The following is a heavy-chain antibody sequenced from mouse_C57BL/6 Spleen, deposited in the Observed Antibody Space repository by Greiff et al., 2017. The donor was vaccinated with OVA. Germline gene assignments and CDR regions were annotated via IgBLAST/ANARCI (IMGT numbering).Heavy chain of an antibody. D-gene: IGHD4-1*01. V-gene: IGHV3-6*01. Sequence: EVKLQESGPGLVKPSQSLSLTCSVTGYSITSGYYWNWIRQFPGNKLEWMGYISYDGSNNYNPSLKNRISITRDTSKNQFFLKLNSVTTEDTATYYCAREGTGLAWFAYWGQGTLVTVSA. CDR3: AREGTGLAWFAY. CDR1: GYSITSGYY. J-gene: IGHJ3*01. CDR2: ISYDGSN.